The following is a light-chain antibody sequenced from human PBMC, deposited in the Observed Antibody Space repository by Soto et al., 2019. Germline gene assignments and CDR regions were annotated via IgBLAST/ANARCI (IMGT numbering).Light chain of an antibody. CDR2: GAS. CDR1: QGISTY. J-gene: IGKJ1*01. Sequence: DIPMTQSPSSLSASVGDRVTITCRASQGISTYLNWYQHKPGKAPKLLIYGASTLQSGVPSRFSGTGSGTDFTLTVSSLQPEDFATYYCQQSYSTLSTWTFGQGTKVEIK. CDR3: QQSYSTLSTWT. V-gene: IGKV1-39*01.